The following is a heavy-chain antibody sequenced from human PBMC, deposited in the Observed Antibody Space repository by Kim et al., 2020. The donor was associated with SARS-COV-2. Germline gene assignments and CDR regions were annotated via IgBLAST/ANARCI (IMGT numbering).Heavy chain of an antibody. CDR1: GGTVSSYY. Sequence: SETLSLTCTVSGGTVSSYYWSWIRQPPGKGLEWIGYIDHSGSTNYNPSLGSRVTISVDVSRNQFSLNLNSVTAADTAVYYCARKRSLFGQHDFDTWGQGTLDTVSS. J-gene: IGHJ4*02. D-gene: IGHD3-10*01. V-gene: IGHV4-59*02. CDR3: ARKRSLFGQHDFDT. CDR2: IDHSGST.